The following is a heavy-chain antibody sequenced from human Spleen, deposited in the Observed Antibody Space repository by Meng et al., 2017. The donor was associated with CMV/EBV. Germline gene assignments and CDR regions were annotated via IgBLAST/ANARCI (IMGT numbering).Heavy chain of an antibody. Sequence: SRYNVSKYWIDWVRQMPGKGLEWMGRIYPGDSDTRYSPSFQGQVNISADKSIRTAYLQWSSLKASDTAIYYCARRGMMTTRGYWFDPWGQGTLVTVSS. CDR2: IYPGDSDT. V-gene: IGHV5-51*01. CDR3: ARRGMMTTRGYWFDP. J-gene: IGHJ5*02. CDR1: RYNVSKYW. D-gene: IGHD4-17*01.